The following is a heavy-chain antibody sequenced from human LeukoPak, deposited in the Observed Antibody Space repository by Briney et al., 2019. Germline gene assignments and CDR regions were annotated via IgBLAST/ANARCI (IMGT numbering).Heavy chain of an antibody. Sequence: GESLKISCKGSGYSFISYWIGWVRQMPGKGLEWMGIIYPGDSDTRYSPSFQGQVTISADKSISTAYLQWSSLKASDTAMYYCARDYSGSYGRYYYYGMDVWGQGTTVTVSS. CDR2: IYPGDSDT. V-gene: IGHV5-51*01. CDR1: GYSFISYW. D-gene: IGHD1-26*01. J-gene: IGHJ6*02. CDR3: ARDYSGSYGRYYYYGMDV.